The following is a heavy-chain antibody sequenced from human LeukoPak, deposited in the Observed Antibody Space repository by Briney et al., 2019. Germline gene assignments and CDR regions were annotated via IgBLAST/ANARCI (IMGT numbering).Heavy chain of an antibody. V-gene: IGHV1-18*01. CDR3: ARVYLVYCSGGSCYWDRFDY. CDR1: GYTFTSYG. CDR2: ISAYNGNT. J-gene: IGHJ4*02. Sequence: GASVKVSCKASGYTFTSYGISWVRQAPGQGLEWMGWISAYNGNTNYAQKLQGRVTMTTDTSTSTAYMELRSLRSDDTAVYYCARVYLVYCSGGSCYWDRFDYWGQGTLVTVSS. D-gene: IGHD2-15*01.